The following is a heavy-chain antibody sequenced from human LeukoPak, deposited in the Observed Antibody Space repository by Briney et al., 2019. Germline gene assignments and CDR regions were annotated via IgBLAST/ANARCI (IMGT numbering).Heavy chain of an antibody. J-gene: IGHJ4*02. V-gene: IGHV1-69*05. CDR1: GGTFSSYA. CDR3: ARGVRYFDWLLRP. D-gene: IGHD3-9*01. Sequence: ASVKVSCKASGGTFSSYAISWVRQAPGQGLEWMGGIIPIFGTANYAQKFQGRVTITTDESTSTAYMELSSLRSEDTAVYCCARGVRYFDWLLRPWGQGTLVTVSS. CDR2: IIPIFGTA.